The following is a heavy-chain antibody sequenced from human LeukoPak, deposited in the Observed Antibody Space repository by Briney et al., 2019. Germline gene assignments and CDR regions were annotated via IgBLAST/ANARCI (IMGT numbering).Heavy chain of an antibody. V-gene: IGHV4-34*01. CDR1: GGSFSLYY. Sequence: SETLSLTCAVYGGSFSLYYWTWLRPPPGKGLEWIGEINHSGSTNYNPSLMGRVTISVDTSKTQFSLKLSSVTAADTAVYYCAHSVFYDSTAAYWGQGTLVAVSS. D-gene: IGHD3-22*01. CDR3: AHSVFYDSTAAY. J-gene: IGHJ4*02. CDR2: INHSGST.